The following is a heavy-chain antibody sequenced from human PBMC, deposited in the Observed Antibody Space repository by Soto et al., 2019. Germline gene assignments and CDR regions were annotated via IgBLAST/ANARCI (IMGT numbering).Heavy chain of an antibody. CDR2: IWYAGSNT. V-gene: IGHV3-33*01. J-gene: IGHJ6*02. Sequence: QVQLVESGGGVVQPGRSLRLSCATSGFTFSGYGMHWVRQAPGKGLERVSFIWYAGSNTYYADSVKGRVTISRDNSKHTLYLQMDSMRAEDTAVYYCARQDCSTTNCYGRQDYFGLDVWGQGTTVTVSS. D-gene: IGHD2-2*01. CDR3: ARQDCSTTNCYGRQDYFGLDV. CDR1: GFTFSGYG.